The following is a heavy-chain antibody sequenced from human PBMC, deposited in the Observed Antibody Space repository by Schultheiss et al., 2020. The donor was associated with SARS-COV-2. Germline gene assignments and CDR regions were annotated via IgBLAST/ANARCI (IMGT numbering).Heavy chain of an antibody. Sequence: SQTLSLTCTVSGGSISSYYWSWIRQPAGKGLEWIGRIYTSGSTNYNPSLKSRVTMSVDTSKNQFSLKLSSVTAADTAVYYCAREYDFWSGYYRVGPARDAFDIWGQGTMVTVSS. CDR2: IYTSGST. CDR1: GGSISSYY. J-gene: IGHJ3*02. CDR3: AREYDFWSGYYRVGPARDAFDI. D-gene: IGHD3-3*01. V-gene: IGHV4-4*07.